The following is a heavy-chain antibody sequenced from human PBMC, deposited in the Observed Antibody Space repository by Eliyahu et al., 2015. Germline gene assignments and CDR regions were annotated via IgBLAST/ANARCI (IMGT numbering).Heavy chain of an antibody. Sequence: QLQLQESGPGLVKPXETLSLTCTVXXGPTTSFTYYWGWVRQPPGKGLEWIGSIYYSGSTYYNPSLKSRVTISVDASKNQFSLELNSVTAADTAVYYCAKHYDSSAYFPLPFDYWGQGTLVTVSS. D-gene: IGHD3-22*01. CDR3: AKHYDSSAYFPLPFDY. J-gene: IGHJ4*02. V-gene: IGHV4-39*01. CDR2: IYYSGST. CDR1: XGPTTSFTYY.